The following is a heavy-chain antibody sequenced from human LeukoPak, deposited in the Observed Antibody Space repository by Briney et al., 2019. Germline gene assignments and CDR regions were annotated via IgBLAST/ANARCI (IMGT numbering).Heavy chain of an antibody. Sequence: GGSLRLSCAASGFTFSSYWMHWVRQAPGKRLEWVSRINSDGTSTSYADSVKGRFTISRDNAKNTLYLQMNSLRAEDTAVYYCARDSRVSGTIDYWGQGTLVTVSS. J-gene: IGHJ4*02. D-gene: IGHD1-1*01. CDR2: INSDGTST. CDR1: GFTFSSYW. V-gene: IGHV3-74*01. CDR3: ARDSRVSGTIDY.